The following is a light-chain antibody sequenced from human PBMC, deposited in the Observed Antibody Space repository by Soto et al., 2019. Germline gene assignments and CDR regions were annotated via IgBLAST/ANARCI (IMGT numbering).Light chain of an antibody. J-gene: IGLJ3*02. V-gene: IGLV1-40*01. Sequence: QPVLTQPPSVSGAPGQRVTISCTGSSSNIGAGYEVHWYQQLPGTAPKLLIYADNNRPSGVPDRFSGSKSGTSASLAITGLQSEDETDYFCQSYDSRLSGDVFGGGTQLTVL. CDR2: ADN. CDR3: QSYDSRLSGDV. CDR1: SSNIGAGYE.